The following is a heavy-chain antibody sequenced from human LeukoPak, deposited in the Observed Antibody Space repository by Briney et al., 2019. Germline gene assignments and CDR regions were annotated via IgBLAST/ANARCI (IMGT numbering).Heavy chain of an antibody. J-gene: IGHJ6*02. D-gene: IGHD2-15*01. CDR1: GFTFSSYA. Sequence: GGSLRLSCAASGFTFSSYAMHWVRQAPGKGLEWVAVISYDGSNKYYADSVKGRFTISRDNSKNTLYLQMNSLRAEDTAVYYCARGLYCSGGSCYGMDVWGQGTTVTVSS. CDR3: ARGLYCSGGSCYGMDV. CDR2: ISYDGSNK. V-gene: IGHV3-30-3*01.